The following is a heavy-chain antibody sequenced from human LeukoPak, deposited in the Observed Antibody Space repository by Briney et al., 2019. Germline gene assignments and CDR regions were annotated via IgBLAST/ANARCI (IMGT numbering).Heavy chain of an antibody. Sequence: PSETLSLTCTVSGGSISSYYWSWIRQPPGKGLEWTGYIYYSGSTNYNPSLKSRVTISVDTSKNQFSLKLSSVTAADTAVYYCARAVYYMDVWGKGTTVTVSS. J-gene: IGHJ6*03. CDR2: IYYSGST. V-gene: IGHV4-59*01. CDR3: ARAVYYMDV. CDR1: GGSISSYY.